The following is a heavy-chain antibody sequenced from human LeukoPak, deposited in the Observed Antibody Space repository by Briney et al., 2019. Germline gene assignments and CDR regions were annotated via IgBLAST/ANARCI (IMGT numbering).Heavy chain of an antibody. V-gene: IGHV4-34*01. CDR2: INHSGST. Sequence: SETLSLTCAVYGGSFSGYYWSWIRQPPGKGLEWIGGINHSGSTNYNPSLKSRVTISVDTSKNQFSLKLSSVTAADTAVYYCARRNLAVAGPPRFDYWGQGTLVTVSS. CDR1: GGSFSGYY. CDR3: ARRNLAVAGPPRFDY. J-gene: IGHJ4*02. D-gene: IGHD6-19*01.